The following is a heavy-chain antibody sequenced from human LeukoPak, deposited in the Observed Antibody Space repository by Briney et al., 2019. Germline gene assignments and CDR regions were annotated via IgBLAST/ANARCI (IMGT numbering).Heavy chain of an antibody. J-gene: IGHJ3*02. CDR3: AKDRPSIFGVGRGAFDI. Sequence: GGSLRLSCAASGFTFSSYAMSWVRQAPGKGLEWVSAISGSGGSTYYADSVKGRFTISRDNSKNTLYLQMNSLRAEDTAVYYCAKDRPSIFGVGRGAFDIWGQGTMVTVSS. D-gene: IGHD3-3*01. CDR1: GFTFSSYA. V-gene: IGHV3-23*01. CDR2: ISGSGGST.